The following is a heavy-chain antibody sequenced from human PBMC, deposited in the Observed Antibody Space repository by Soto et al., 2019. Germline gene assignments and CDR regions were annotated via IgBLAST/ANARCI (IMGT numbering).Heavy chain of an antibody. J-gene: IGHJ4*02. CDR3: AKIRRYSNYYFDY. CDR1: GFTFSSYA. Sequence: GGSLRLSCAASGFTFSSYAMSWVRQAPGKGLEWVSAISGSGGSTYYVDSVKGRFTISRDNSKNTLYLQMNSLRAEDTAVYYCAKIRRYSNYYFDYWGQGTLVTVSS. CDR2: ISGSGGST. D-gene: IGHD4-4*01. V-gene: IGHV3-23*01.